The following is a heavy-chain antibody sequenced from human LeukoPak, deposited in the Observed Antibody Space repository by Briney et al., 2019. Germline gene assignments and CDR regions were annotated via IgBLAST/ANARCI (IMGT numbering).Heavy chain of an antibody. CDR3: APHIPDDYSNYHFDY. V-gene: IGHV1-69*02. CDR1: GGTFSSYT. J-gene: IGHJ4*02. CDR2: IIPILGIA. Sequence: ASVKVSCKASGGTFSSYTISWVRQAPGQGLEWMGRIIPILGIANYAQKFQGRVTITADKSTSTAYMELSSLRSEDTAVYYCAPHIPDDYSNYHFDYWGQGPLVTVSS. D-gene: IGHD4-11*01.